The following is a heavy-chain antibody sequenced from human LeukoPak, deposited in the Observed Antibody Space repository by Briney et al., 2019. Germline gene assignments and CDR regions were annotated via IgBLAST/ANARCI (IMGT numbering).Heavy chain of an antibody. J-gene: IGHJ4*02. CDR3: AKDLRGSGSYYGPFDY. CDR1: GFTFSSYA. V-gene: IGHV3-64*01. CDR2: ISSNGGST. Sequence: GGSLRLSCAASGFTFSSYAMHWVRQAPGRGLEYVSAISSNGGSTYYANSVKGRFTISRDNSKNTLYLQMGSLRAEDTAVYYCAKDLRGSGSYYGPFDYWGQGTLVTVSS. D-gene: IGHD1-26*01.